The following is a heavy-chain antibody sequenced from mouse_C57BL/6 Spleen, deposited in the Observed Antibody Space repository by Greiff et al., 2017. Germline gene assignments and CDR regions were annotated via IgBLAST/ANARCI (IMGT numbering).Heavy chain of an antibody. D-gene: IGHD2-5*01. CDR3: AKNRGDNSNYYYAMDY. CDR2: IWRGGST. CDR1: GFSLTSYG. J-gene: IGHJ4*01. V-gene: IGHV2-5*01. Sequence: VKLMESGPGLVQPSQSLSITCTVSGFSLTSYGVHWVRQSPGKGLEWLGVIWRGGSTDYNAAFMSRLSITKDNSKSQVFFKMNSLQADDTAIYYCAKNRGDNSNYYYAMDYWGQGTSVTVSS.